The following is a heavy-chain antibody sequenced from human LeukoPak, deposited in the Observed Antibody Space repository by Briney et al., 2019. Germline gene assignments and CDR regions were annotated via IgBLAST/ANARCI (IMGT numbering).Heavy chain of an antibody. CDR1: GGSIGSGSYY. Sequence: SETLSLTCTVSGGSIGSGSYYWSWIRQPAGKGLEWIGRIYTSGSTNYNPSLKSRVTISVDTSKNQFSLKLSSVTAADTAVYYCAVEMAYPQRKGDFDYWGQGTLVTVSS. V-gene: IGHV4-61*02. J-gene: IGHJ4*02. CDR2: IYTSGST. D-gene: IGHD5-24*01. CDR3: AVEMAYPQRKGDFDY.